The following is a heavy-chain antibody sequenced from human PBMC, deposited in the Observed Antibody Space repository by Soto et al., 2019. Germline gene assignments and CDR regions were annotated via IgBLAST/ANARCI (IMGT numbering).Heavy chain of an antibody. V-gene: IGHV1-8*01. CDR2: MNPHSGNT. CDR1: AYTFTNYD. J-gene: IGHJ6*02. CDR3: AGIQLRSTRNGMDV. D-gene: IGHD3-16*01. Sequence: QAQLVQSGAEVKKPGASVKVSCKASAYTFTNYDFNWVRQAPGQGLEWMGWMNPHSGNTGYARKFQGRLTMTRNSSISTAYMELSSLTSDDTAGYYCAGIQLRSTRNGMDVWGQGSTVTVSS.